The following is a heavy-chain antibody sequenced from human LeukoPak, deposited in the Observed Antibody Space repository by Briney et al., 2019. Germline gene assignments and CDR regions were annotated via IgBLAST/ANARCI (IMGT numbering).Heavy chain of an antibody. CDR3: ARAYRGYYGSASYYNDAFDI. D-gene: IGHD3-10*01. Sequence: GGSLRLSCAASGFAFNSYDMHWVRQATGKGLEWVSAIGTAGDTYYPGSVKGRFTISRENAKNSLYLQMNSLRASDTAVYYCARAYRGYYGSASYYNDAFDIWGQGTMVTVSS. J-gene: IGHJ3*02. CDR1: GFAFNSYD. CDR2: IGTAGDT. V-gene: IGHV3-13*04.